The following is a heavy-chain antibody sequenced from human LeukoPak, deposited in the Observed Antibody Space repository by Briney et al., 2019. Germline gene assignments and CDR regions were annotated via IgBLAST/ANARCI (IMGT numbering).Heavy chain of an antibody. D-gene: IGHD3-10*01. V-gene: IGHV4-59*12. CDR2: GHFSGYA. CDR1: ADSISSYY. CDR3: SRRGVYGSGNYYNPSSYFDV. Sequence: SETLSLTCSISADSISSYYWGWIRQTPQRGLEVIGYGHFSGYADYNPSLKSRVNLSLDTTKKLISPRLASVPAADPALYYVSRRGVYGSGNYYNPSSYFDVWGRGALVTVSS. J-gene: IGHJ2*01.